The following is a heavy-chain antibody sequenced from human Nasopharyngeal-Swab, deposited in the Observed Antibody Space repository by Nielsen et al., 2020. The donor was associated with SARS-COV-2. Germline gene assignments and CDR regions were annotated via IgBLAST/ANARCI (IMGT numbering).Heavy chain of an antibody. J-gene: IGHJ4*02. V-gene: IGHV3-23*01. D-gene: IGHD3-3*01. CDR2: IGGNGART. Sequence: GESLKISCVASGFIFGNYAMAWVRQAPGKGLEWVSAIGGNGARTHYADSVRGRFIISRDNSKNSLYLQMNSLRAEDTAVYYCARSRLTIFGVVIGPFDYWGQGTLVTVSS. CDR3: ARSRLTIFGVVIGPFDY. CDR1: GFIFGNYA.